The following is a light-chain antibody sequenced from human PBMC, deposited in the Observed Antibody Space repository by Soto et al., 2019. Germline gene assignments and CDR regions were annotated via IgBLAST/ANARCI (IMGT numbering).Light chain of an antibody. CDR2: AAS. Sequence: DIQMTQSPSSLSASVGDRVTITCRASQNINNYLNWYQQKPGKAPKLMIYAASTLQRGAPSRFSGSGSGTDFTLTISSLQPEDFATYYCQQSYSSPRTFGQGTKVDIK. V-gene: IGKV1-39*01. CDR1: QNINNY. CDR3: QQSYSSPRT. J-gene: IGKJ1*01.